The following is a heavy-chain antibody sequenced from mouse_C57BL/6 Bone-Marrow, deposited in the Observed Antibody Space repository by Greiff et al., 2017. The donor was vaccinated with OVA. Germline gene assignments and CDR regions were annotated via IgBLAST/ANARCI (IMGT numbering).Heavy chain of an antibody. CDR1: GFSINSDCF. CDR2: TFYSGIT. CDR3: AVDSSGYGYVDV. V-gene: IGHV3-3*01. D-gene: IGHD3-2*02. J-gene: IGHJ1*03. Sequence: EVKLVESGPSLVRPSQTLSLSCTVSGFSINSDCFWIWIRQFPGNKLEYIGYTFYSGITYYNPSLESRTYITRDTSKNQFSLKLSSVTTEDTATYYCAVDSSGYGYVDVWGTGTTVTVSS.